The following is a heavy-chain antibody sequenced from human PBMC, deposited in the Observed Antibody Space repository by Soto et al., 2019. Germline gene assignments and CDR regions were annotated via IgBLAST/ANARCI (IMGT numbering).Heavy chain of an antibody. CDR1: GYSFTTYY. J-gene: IGHJ4*02. CDR3: ARNADLLSSGWYKGGFDY. CDR2: INPSTGST. Sequence: ASVKVSCKASGYSFTTYYMHWVRQAPGQGLEWMGIINPSTGSTGYAQKFQGRVTMTRDTSTSTGFMELSSLTSEDTAVYYCARNADLLSSGWYKGGFDYWGQGTLVTVSS. V-gene: IGHV1-46*01. D-gene: IGHD6-19*01.